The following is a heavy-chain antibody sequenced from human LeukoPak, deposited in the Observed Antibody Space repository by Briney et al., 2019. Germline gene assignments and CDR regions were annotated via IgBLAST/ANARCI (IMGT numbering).Heavy chain of an antibody. V-gene: IGHV5-51*01. CDR1: GSSFTSYW. CDR2: IYPGDSDS. CDR3: ARPGITGTTTGFLDY. Sequence: GEPLKISCKGSGSSFTSYWIVWVRPMPGKGLEWTGIIYPGDSDSRYSPSFQGQVTISADKSISTAYLQWSSLKASGTAMYYCARPGITGTTTGFLDYWGQGTLVSVSS. J-gene: IGHJ4*02. D-gene: IGHD1-7*01.